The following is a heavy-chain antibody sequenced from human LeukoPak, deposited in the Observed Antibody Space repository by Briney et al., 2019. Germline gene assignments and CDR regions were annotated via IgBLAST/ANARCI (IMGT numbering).Heavy chain of an antibody. V-gene: IGHV1-2*02. Sequence: ASVKVSCKASGYTFTGYYMHWVRQAPGQGLEWMGWINPNSGGTNYAQKFQGRVTMTRDTSISTAYMELSRLRSDDTALYYCARGYCSSTSCYDPYYYYYMDVWAKGTTVTVSS. CDR1: GYTFTGYY. D-gene: IGHD2-2*01. CDR3: ARGYCSSTSCYDPYYYYYMDV. J-gene: IGHJ6*03. CDR2: INPNSGGT.